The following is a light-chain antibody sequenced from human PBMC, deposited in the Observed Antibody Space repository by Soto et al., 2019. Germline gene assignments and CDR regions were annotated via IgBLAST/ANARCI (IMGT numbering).Light chain of an antibody. CDR1: QDIRND. J-gene: IGKJ1*01. CDR3: LQDYIYPWT. Sequence: AMQMTQSPSSLSACVGDRVSMTCRTSQDIRNDLGWFQQKPGKAPKLLINTASTLQSGVPSRFSGSGSGTDFTLTISSLQPEDFATYYCLQDYIYPWTFGQGTKVDIK. V-gene: IGKV1-6*01. CDR2: TAS.